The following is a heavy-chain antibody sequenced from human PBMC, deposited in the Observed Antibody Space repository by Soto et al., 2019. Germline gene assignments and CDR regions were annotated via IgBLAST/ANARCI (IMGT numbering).Heavy chain of an antibody. J-gene: IGHJ3*02. CDR2: IIPIFGTA. Sequence: QVQLXXSXXXXKKPGSSVKVSCKXSGGTFSSYAISWVRQAPGQGLEWMGGIIPIFGTANYAQKFQGRVTITADKSTSTAYMELSSLRSEDTAVYYCASYSSGYRAFDIWGQGTMVTVSS. D-gene: IGHD3-22*01. CDR3: ASYSSGYRAFDI. CDR1: GGTFSSYA. V-gene: IGHV1-69*06.